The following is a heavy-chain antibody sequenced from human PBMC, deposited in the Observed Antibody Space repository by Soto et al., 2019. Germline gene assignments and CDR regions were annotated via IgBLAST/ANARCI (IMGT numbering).Heavy chain of an antibody. CDR3: ARMESFGSLNWFDP. CDR2: MNPGSGDT. Sequence: QVQLVQSGAEVKKSGASVKVSCKASGYTFTNNDVSWVRQATGQGLEWMGWMNPGSGDTGYAQKFQGKVTMTRAISIATAYMELNSLTSEDTAIYYCARMESFGSLNWFDPWGQGTLVTVSS. J-gene: IGHJ5*02. V-gene: IGHV1-8*02. D-gene: IGHD5-18*01. CDR1: GYTFTNND.